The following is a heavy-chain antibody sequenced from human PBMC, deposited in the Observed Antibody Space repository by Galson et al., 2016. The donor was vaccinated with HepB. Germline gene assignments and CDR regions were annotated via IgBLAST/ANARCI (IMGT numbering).Heavy chain of an antibody. J-gene: IGHJ5*02. CDR1: GFIFSNYG. Sequence: SLRLSCAASGFIFSNYGMGWIRQAPGEGLQWVSGISAGGGDGTYYADSVRGRFTISRDISKNMVFLQMDSLRGEDTAVYYCARDAAYNRYNWFDPWGQGTLVTVSS. CDR3: ARDAAYNRYNWFDP. D-gene: IGHD1-1*01. V-gene: IGHV3-23*01. CDR2: ISAGGGDGT.